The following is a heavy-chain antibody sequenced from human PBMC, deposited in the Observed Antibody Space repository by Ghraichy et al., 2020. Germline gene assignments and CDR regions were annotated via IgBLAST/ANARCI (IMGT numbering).Heavy chain of an antibody. CDR1: GGSLSSDF. CDR2: INHSGTT. Sequence: SETLSLTCAIHGGSLSSDFWSWIRQSPGKGLEWIGEINHSGTTNYNPSPKSRVTMSVDPSKNQFSLNLTSVTAADTTLFFCARAQSLPIWGPGTKVIVSS. V-gene: IGHV4-34*01. J-gene: IGHJ3*02. CDR3: ARAQSLPI.